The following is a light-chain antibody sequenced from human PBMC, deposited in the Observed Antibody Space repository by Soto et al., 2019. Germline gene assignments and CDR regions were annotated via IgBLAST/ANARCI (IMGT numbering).Light chain of an antibody. Sequence: DIQMTQSPSSLSASVGDRVTITCRASQIISSFLNRYQQEPGKAPKLLIYGASSLQRGVPSRFSGGGSGTDFTLTIGSLQPEDFATYYCQQSYSTAYTFGQGTELEIK. V-gene: IGKV1-39*01. CDR2: GAS. CDR1: QIISSF. CDR3: QQSYSTAYT. J-gene: IGKJ2*01.